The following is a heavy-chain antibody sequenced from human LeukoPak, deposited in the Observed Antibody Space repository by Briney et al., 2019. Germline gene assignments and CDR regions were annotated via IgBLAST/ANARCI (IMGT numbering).Heavy chain of an antibody. CDR3: AKDFGTIYFFDC. Sequence: GGSLRLSCAASGFTFSDYAMSWVRQAPGKGLEWVSVISGSAGSTYYAGSVKGRFTISRDNSKNTLYLQMNSLRAEGTAVYYCAKDFGTIYFFDCWGQGALVTVSS. CDR1: GFTFSDYA. D-gene: IGHD3-9*01. V-gene: IGHV3-23*01. J-gene: IGHJ4*02. CDR2: ISGSAGST.